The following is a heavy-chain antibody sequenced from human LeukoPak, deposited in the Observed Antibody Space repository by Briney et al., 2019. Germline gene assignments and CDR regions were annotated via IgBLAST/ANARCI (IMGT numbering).Heavy chain of an antibody. CDR2: IYYSGST. D-gene: IGHD6-19*01. J-gene: IGHJ4*02. Sequence: SETLSLTCTVSGGSITSYYLSWIRQPPGKGLEWIGYIYYSGSTNYNPSLKSRVTISVDTSKNQFSLKLSSVTAADTAVYYCAYSSGWYYFDYWGQGTLVTVSS. CDR1: GGSITSYY. V-gene: IGHV4-59*01. CDR3: AYSSGWYYFDY.